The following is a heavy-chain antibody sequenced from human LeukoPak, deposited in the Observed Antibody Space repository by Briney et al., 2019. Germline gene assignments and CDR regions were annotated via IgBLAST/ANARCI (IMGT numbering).Heavy chain of an antibody. Sequence: PGGSLRLSCAASGFTFSSYAMHWVRQAPGKGLEWVAVTTFDGSNKYYADSVRGRFTISRDNSKNTLNLHMNSLGAGHTAVYYCARGSSYDNSGYQVGTLWGQGTLATVSS. CDR3: ARGSSYDNSGYQVGTL. CDR1: GFTFSSYA. CDR2: TTFDGSNK. J-gene: IGHJ4*02. D-gene: IGHD3-22*01. V-gene: IGHV3-30-3*01.